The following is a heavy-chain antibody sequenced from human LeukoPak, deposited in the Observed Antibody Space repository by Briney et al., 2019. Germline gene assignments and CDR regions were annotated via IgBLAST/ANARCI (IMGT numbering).Heavy chain of an antibody. D-gene: IGHD2-21*01. CDR3: AKRGVVIRVILVGFHREAYYFDS. CDR2: ISGSGGST. J-gene: IGHJ4*02. Sequence: GGSLRLSRAVSGITLSNYGMSWVRQAPGKGLEWVAGISGSGGSTNYADSVKGRFTIPRDNPTNTLFLQMNSLRAEDTAVYFCAKRGVVIRVILVGFHREAYYFDSWGQGALVTVSS. V-gene: IGHV3-23*01. CDR1: GITLSNYG.